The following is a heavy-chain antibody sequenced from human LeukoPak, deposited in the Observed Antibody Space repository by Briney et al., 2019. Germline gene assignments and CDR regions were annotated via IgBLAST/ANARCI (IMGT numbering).Heavy chain of an antibody. CDR3: ARVPTRGVRGVLYFYYYMDV. V-gene: IGHV4-34*01. D-gene: IGHD3-10*01. CDR1: GGSFSGYY. Sequence: PSETLSLTCAVYGGSFSGYYWSWIRQPPGKGLEWVGEINHSRGTNYNPSLKSRVTISVDTSKNQFSLKLSSVTAADTAVYYCARVPTRGVRGVLYFYYYMDVWGKGTTVTVFS. J-gene: IGHJ6*03. CDR2: INHSRGT.